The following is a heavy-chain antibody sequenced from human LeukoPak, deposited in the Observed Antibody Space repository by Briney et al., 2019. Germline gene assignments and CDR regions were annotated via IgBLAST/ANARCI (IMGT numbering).Heavy chain of an antibody. V-gene: IGHV3-11*04. CDR2: ISSSGSTI. D-gene: IGHD5-24*01. Sequence: GGSLRLSCAASGFTFSDYYMSWIRQAPGKGLEWVSYISSSGSTIYHADSAKGRFTISRDNAKKSLYLQTNSLRAEDTAVYYCARARDGYNSGAFDIWGQGTMVTVSS. J-gene: IGHJ3*02. CDR3: ARARDGYNSGAFDI. CDR1: GFTFSDYY.